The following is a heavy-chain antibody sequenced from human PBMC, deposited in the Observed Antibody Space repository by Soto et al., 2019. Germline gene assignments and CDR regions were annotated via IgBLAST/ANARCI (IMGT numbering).Heavy chain of an antibody. D-gene: IGHD3-9*01. J-gene: IGHJ4*02. CDR1: GGSISSYY. V-gene: IGHV4-59*01. Sequence: QSQTLSLPCTVSGGSISSYYWSWIRQPPGKGLEWIGYIYYSGSTNYNPSLKSRVTISVDTSKNQFSLKLSSVTAADTAVYYCARVEVETDILTGYRFDYWGQGTLVTVSS. CDR3: ARVEVETDILTGYRFDY. CDR2: IYYSGST.